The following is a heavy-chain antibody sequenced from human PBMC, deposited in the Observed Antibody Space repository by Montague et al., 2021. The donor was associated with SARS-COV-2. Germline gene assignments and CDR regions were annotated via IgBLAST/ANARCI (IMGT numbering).Heavy chain of an antibody. V-gene: IGHV4-59*01. CDR2: IHYTGNT. Sequence: SETLSLTCTVSGGSINGYYWSWIRQSPGKGLDWIGYIHYTGNTNYNPSLKGRVTISVDTSSNQFSLKLNSLTSADTAVYYCARIHSSGWAYFFDYWGQGTLVSVSS. CDR3: ARIHSSGWAYFFDY. J-gene: IGHJ4*02. D-gene: IGHD6-19*01. CDR1: GGSINGYY.